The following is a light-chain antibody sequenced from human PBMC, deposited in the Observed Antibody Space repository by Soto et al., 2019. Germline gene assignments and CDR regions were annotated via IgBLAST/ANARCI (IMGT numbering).Light chain of an antibody. J-gene: IGLJ2*01. V-gene: IGLV2-14*01. CDR3: SSYTTTSTVI. CDR2: EVS. Sequence: SALTQPASVSGSPGQSITVSCTGTSSDIGGHNYVSWYQQHPGKVPKLIIYEVSNRPSGVSNRFSGSKSGNTASLTVSGLQAEDEADYYCSSYTTTSTVIFGGGTKLTVL. CDR1: SSDIGGHNY.